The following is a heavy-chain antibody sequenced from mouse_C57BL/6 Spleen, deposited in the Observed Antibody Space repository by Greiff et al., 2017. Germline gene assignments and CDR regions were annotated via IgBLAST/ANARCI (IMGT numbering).Heavy chain of an antibody. CDR3: ARSGGYYAMDY. Sequence: QVQLQQPGAELVRPGSSVKLSCKASGYTFTSYWMPWVKQRPIQGLEWVGNIDPSDSETHYNQKFKDKATLTVDKSSSTAYMQLSSLTSEDSAVYYCARSGGYYAMDYWGQGTSVTVSS. V-gene: IGHV1-52*01. J-gene: IGHJ4*01. CDR1: GYTFTSYW. D-gene: IGHD1-3*01. CDR2: IDPSDSET.